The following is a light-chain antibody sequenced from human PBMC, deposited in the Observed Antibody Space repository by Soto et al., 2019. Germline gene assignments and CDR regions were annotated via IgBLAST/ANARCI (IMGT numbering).Light chain of an antibody. V-gene: IGKV3-15*01. CDR2: GAS. CDR3: QQYNDWPLT. Sequence: MTQSPSAVAVSPGERATLSCRASQSVNSNLAWYQQKAGQAPMLLLYGASTRATVIPARFSGSASGTEFTLTISSLQSEDSAVYYCQQYNDWPLTFGGGTKVDIK. J-gene: IGKJ4*01. CDR1: QSVNSN.